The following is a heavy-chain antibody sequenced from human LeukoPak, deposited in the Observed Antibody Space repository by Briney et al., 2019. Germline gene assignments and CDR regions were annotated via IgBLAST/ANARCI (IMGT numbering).Heavy chain of an antibody. Sequence: ASVKVSCTASGYTFSTYDINWVRQATGQGLEWMGWMNSNSGNTGYAQKFQGRVTMTRDTSISTAYLQWSSLKASDTAMYYCARHVTSHKGYYYYYMDVWGKGTTVTVSS. D-gene: IGHD2-2*01. J-gene: IGHJ6*03. CDR2: MNSNSGNT. CDR1: GYTFSTYD. CDR3: ARHVTSHKGYYYYYMDV. V-gene: IGHV1-8*01.